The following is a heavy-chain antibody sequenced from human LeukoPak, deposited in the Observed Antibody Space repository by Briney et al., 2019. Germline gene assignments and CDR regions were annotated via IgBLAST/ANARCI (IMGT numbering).Heavy chain of an antibody. CDR1: GYTFTSYD. V-gene: IGHV1-8*01. D-gene: IGHD3-10*01. J-gene: IGHJ4*02. CDR2: MNPNSGNT. Sequence: ASVKVSCKASGYTFTSYDINWVRQATGQGLEWMGWMNPNSGNTGYAQKFQGRVTMTRNTSISTAYMELSSLRSDDTAVYYCARKFLGSRGYYFDYWGQGTLVTVSS. CDR3: ARKFLGSRGYYFDY.